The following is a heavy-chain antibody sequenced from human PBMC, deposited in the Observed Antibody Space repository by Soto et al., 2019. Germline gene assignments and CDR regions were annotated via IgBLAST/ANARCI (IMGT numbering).Heavy chain of an antibody. CDR3: AHSPTPRISVNGAFDI. J-gene: IGHJ3*02. CDR2: IYWDDDK. Sequence: QITLKESGPTLVKPTQTLTLTCTFSGFSLSTSGVGVGWIRQPPGKALEWLALIYWDDDKRYSPSLKRRLTITKDTSKTLVVLTMPNMDPVDRATYYCAHSPTPRISVNGAFDIWGQGTMVTFSS. V-gene: IGHV2-5*02. CDR1: GFSLSTSGVG. D-gene: IGHD3-10*01.